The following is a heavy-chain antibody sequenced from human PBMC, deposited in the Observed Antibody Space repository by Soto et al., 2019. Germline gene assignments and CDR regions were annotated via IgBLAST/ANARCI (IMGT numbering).Heavy chain of an antibody. V-gene: IGHV2-5*02. CDR2: IFWDDDK. J-gene: IGHJ4*02. D-gene: IGHD4-17*01. Sequence: QITLKESGTTLVKPKQTLTLTCTFSGFSLSTSGVRVGWIRQPPGKALEWLALIFWDDDKRYSPSLKSRLTITKDTSKNEVVLTMTNMDLVDTATYYCARTTTTGGWAFDYWGQGTLVTVSP. CDR3: ARTTTTGGWAFDY. CDR1: GFSLSTSGVR.